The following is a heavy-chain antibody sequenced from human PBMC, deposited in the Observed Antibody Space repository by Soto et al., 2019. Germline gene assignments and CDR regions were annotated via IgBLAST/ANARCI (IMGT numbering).Heavy chain of an antibody. CDR2: INPNSGGT. Sequence: ASVKVSCKASGYTFTGYYMHWVRQAPGQGLEWMGWINPNSGGTNYAQKFQGRVTMTRDTSISTAYMELSRLRSDDTAVYYCAREDREDYYYYGMDVWGQGTTVTVSS. V-gene: IGHV1-2*02. CDR1: GYTFTGYY. J-gene: IGHJ6*02. D-gene: IGHD1-26*01. CDR3: AREDREDYYYYGMDV.